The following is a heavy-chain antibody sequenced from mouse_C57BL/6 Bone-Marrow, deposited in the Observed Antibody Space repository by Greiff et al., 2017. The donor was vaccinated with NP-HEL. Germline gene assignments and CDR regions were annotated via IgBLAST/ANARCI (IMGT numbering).Heavy chain of an antibody. J-gene: IGHJ2*01. V-gene: IGHV1-18*01. D-gene: IGHD1-1*01. Sequence: VQLQQSGPELVKPGASVKIPCKASGYTFTDYNMDWVKQSHGKSLEWIGDINPNNGGTIYNQKFKGKATLTVDKSSSTAYMELRSLTSEDTAVYYCVITTVVARYFDYWGQGTTLTVSS. CDR3: VITTVVARYFDY. CDR2: INPNNGGT. CDR1: GYTFTDYN.